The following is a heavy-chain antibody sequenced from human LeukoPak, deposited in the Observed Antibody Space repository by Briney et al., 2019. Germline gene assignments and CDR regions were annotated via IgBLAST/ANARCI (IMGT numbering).Heavy chain of an antibody. CDR3: AELGITMIGGV. Sequence: GGSLRLSCAASGFTFSDYYMTWVRQAPGKGLEWVSYISSSGSTIYYADSVKGRFAISRDNAKNSLYLQMNSLRAEDTAVYYCAELGITMIGGVWGKGNTVTISS. CDR1: GFTFSDYY. D-gene: IGHD3-10*02. V-gene: IGHV3-11*04. J-gene: IGHJ6*04. CDR2: ISSSGSTI.